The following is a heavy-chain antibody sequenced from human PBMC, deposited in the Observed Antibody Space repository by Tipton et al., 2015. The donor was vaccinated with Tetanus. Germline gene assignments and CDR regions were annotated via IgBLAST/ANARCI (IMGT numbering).Heavy chain of an antibody. CDR3: ARIGWPQQNKPAFDL. J-gene: IGHJ3*01. CDR1: GGSISTYY. D-gene: IGHD6-19*01. Sequence: TLSLTCTVSGGSISTYYWSWVRQPPGRGLEWIGNAHNSGSTKYSPSLRSRVTLSVDTSKNQFSLKLSAVTAADTAVYYCARIGWPQQNKPAFDLWGQGTMVTVSP. V-gene: IGHV4-59*01. CDR2: AHNSGST.